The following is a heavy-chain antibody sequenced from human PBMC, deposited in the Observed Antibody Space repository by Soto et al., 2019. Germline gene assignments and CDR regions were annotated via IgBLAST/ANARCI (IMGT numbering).Heavy chain of an antibody. CDR2: INPNSGGT. CDR1: GYTFTGYY. V-gene: IGHV1-2*04. D-gene: IGHD5-12*01. CDR3: GRGRDGYRCEYYFDY. Sequence: QVQLVQSGAEVKKPGASVKVSCKASGYTFTGYYMHWVRQAPGQGLEWMGWINPNSGGTNYAQKFQGWVTMTRDTSISTAYMELSRLRSDDTGVYYWGRGRDGYRCEYYFDYWGQGTLVTVS. J-gene: IGHJ4*02.